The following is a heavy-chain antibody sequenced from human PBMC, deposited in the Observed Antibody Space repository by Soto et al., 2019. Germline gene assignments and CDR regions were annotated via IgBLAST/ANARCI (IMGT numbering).Heavy chain of an antibody. CDR1: GDAMSSNY. Sequence: QVQLQESGPGLVRPSETLSLTCTVSGDAMSSNYWSWIRQPPGTGLELIGYVYYAGATSYNPSLKSRVTISVDTSKNQFSLKLSSVTAADTAVYYCARAMGDWGTYYYYYGMDVWGQGTTVTVSS. D-gene: IGHD3-16*01. CDR2: VYYAGAT. CDR3: ARAMGDWGTYYYYYGMDV. V-gene: IGHV4-59*01. J-gene: IGHJ6*02.